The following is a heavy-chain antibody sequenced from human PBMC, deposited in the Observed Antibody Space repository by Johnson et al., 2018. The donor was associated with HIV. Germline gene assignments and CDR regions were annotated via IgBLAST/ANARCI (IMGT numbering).Heavy chain of an antibody. CDR3: ASDNVVRMVGGAFDI. CDR1: GFTFSDYS. CDR2: ISNDGSNT. V-gene: IGHV3-30*01. Sequence: QVQLVESGGNVVQPGRSQRLSCAASGFTFSDYSMHWVRQAPGKGLEWVAIISNDGSNTYFADSVKGRFTISRDNSKNTLYLQMNSPRAEATAVYYCASDNVVRMVGGAFDIWGQGTMVTVSS. D-gene: IGHD2-8*01. J-gene: IGHJ3*02.